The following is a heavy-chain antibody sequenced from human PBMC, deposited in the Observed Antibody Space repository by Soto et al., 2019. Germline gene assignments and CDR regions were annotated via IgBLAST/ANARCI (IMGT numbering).Heavy chain of an antibody. Sequence: EVQLVESGGGLVKPGGSLRLSCAASGFTFSSYSMNWVRQAPGKGLEWVSSISSSSSYIYYADSVKGRFTISRDNAKNSLYLQMNSLRAEDTAVYYCARDLASTGEYYYGSGSYYNVVGCYMDVWGKGTTVTVSS. J-gene: IGHJ6*03. D-gene: IGHD3-10*01. CDR3: ARDLASTGEYYYGSGSYYNVVGCYMDV. V-gene: IGHV3-21*01. CDR2: ISSSSSYI. CDR1: GFTFSSYS.